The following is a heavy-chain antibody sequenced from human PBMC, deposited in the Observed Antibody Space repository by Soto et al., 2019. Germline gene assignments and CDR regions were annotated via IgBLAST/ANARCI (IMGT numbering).Heavy chain of an antibody. J-gene: IGHJ4*02. V-gene: IGHV3-23*01. D-gene: IGHD1-26*01. CDR1: GFTFSSYA. Sequence: GGSLRLSCAASGFTFSSYAMSWVRQAPGKGLEWVSAISGSGGSTYYAASVKGRFTISRDNSKNTLYLQMNSLRAEDTAVYYCAKSYSGSPTPHTYGGQGTLVTVSS. CDR3: AKSYSGSPTPHTY. CDR2: ISGSGGST.